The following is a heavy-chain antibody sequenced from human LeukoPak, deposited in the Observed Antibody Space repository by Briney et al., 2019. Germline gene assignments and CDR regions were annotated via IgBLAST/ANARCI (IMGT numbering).Heavy chain of an antibody. CDR3: AKGNEGPTFPNLITMVRGVRKNYFDY. Sequence: PGGSLRLSCEVSGFTFSDHYMSWIRQAPGKRLEWVSYISSGSTYTNYADSVEGRFTISRDNAKNSLYLQMNSLRAEDTAVYYCAKGNEGPTFPNLITMVRGVRKNYFDYWGQGTLVTVSS. CDR2: ISSGSTYT. D-gene: IGHD3-10*01. J-gene: IGHJ4*02. CDR1: GFTFSDHY. V-gene: IGHV3-11*05.